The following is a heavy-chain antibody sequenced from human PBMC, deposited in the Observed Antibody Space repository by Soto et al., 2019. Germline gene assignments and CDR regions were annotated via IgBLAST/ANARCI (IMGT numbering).Heavy chain of an antibody. J-gene: IGHJ6*02. V-gene: IGHV3-74*01. Sequence: LRLSFAASAXTFPSYWIHWVRQAPGKGLVWVSRINSDGTTTNYADSVRGRFTISRDNAKNTVYLQLNSLRGEDTAVYYCARERIAADHGMDVWGQGTTVTVSS. CDR3: ARERIAADHGMDV. CDR1: AXTFPSYW. CDR2: INSDGTTT. D-gene: IGHD6-25*01.